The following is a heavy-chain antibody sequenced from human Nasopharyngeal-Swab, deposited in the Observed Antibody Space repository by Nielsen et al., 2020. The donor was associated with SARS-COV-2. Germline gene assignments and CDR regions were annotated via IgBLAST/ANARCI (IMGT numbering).Heavy chain of an antibody. J-gene: IGHJ4*02. CDR3: ARARYCGGDCYSYFDY. D-gene: IGHD2-21*02. Sequence: SETLSLTCTVSGGSISSGGYYWRWIRQHPGKGLEWIGYIYYSGITFYNPSLKSRVTISVDTAKNQFSLELSSVTAADTAVYYCARARYCGGDCYSYFDYWGQGTLVTVSS. V-gene: IGHV4-31*03. CDR1: GGSISSGGYY. CDR2: IYYSGIT.